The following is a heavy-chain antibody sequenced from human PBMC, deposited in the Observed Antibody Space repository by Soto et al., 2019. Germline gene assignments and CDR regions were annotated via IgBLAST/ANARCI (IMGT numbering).Heavy chain of an antibody. CDR3: TTTGTIDY. CDR2: IKSNSDGGTT. Sequence: LRLSCAASGFTFSNAWMTWVRQAPGKGLEWVGRIKSNSDGGTTYYAAPVEGRFTISRDDSTNTVYLQMNSLKTEDTAVYYCTTTGTIDYWGQGTLVTVSS. J-gene: IGHJ4*02. D-gene: IGHD1-1*01. CDR1: GFTFSNAW. V-gene: IGHV3-15*01.